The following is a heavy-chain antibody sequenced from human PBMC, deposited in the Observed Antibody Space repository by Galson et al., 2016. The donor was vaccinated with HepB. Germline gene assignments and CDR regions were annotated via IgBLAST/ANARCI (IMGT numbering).Heavy chain of an antibody. CDR3: ASATTVTTYWYFDL. V-gene: IGHV4-30-4*01. Sequence: TLSLTCTVSGGSISSGGYYWSWIRQPPGKGLEWIGYVYYSGFPYYNPSLKSRVTISLDTSKNQFSLKLNSVTAADAAVYYCASATTVTTYWYFDLWGRGTLVTVSS. D-gene: IGHD4-17*01. CDR1: GGSISSGGYY. J-gene: IGHJ2*01. CDR2: VYYSGFP.